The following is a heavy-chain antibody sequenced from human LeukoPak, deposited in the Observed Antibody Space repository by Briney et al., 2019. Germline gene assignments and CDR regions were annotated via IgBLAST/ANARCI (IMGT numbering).Heavy chain of an antibody. J-gene: IGHJ4*02. D-gene: IGHD5-18*01. CDR2: IYYNGIA. V-gene: IGHV4-59*01. CDR1: GVSISSYY. Sequence: SETLSLTCTVSGVSISSYYWSWIRQPPGKGLEWIGYIYYNGIANYSPSLKSRVTFSVDTSKNQFSLKLNSVTAADTAVYYCARGQGYGLLNALDYWGQGTLVTVSS. CDR3: ARGQGYGLLNALDY.